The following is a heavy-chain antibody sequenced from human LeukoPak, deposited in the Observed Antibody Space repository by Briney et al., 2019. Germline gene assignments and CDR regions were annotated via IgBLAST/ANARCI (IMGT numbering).Heavy chain of an antibody. V-gene: IGHV4-34*01. Sequence: SETLPHTCAVYGGSFSGYYWIWVRPPPRKGLDWIGEINHRGSANYNPSLKSRVSISVDTSKYQFSLKLSSVTVADTAVYYCARGGRFLGYYDFWSGYSNFDYWGQGTLVTVSS. J-gene: IGHJ4*02. CDR2: INHRGSA. D-gene: IGHD3-3*01. CDR3: ARGGRFLGYYDFWSGYSNFDY. CDR1: GGSFSGYY.